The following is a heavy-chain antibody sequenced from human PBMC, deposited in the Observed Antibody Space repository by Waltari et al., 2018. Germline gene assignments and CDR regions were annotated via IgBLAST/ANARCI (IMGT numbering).Heavy chain of an antibody. D-gene: IGHD3-9*01. CDR1: GGSISSSSYY. CDR3: ARGTIHWFDP. CDR2: IYSSGGT. Sequence: QLQLQESGPGLVKPSETLSLTCTVSGGSISSSSYYWGWIRQPPGKGLEWIGSIYSSGGTYYDPSVKSRVTIAVDTSKNQFSRKLSSVTAADTAVYYCARGTIHWFDPCGQGTLVTVSS. V-gene: IGHV4-39*07. J-gene: IGHJ5*02.